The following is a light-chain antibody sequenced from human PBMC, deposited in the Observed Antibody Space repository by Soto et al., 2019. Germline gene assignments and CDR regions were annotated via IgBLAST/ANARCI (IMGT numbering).Light chain of an antibody. V-gene: IGLV4-69*01. CDR2: VNSDGSH. Sequence: QPVLTQSPSASASLGASVKLTCTLSSGHSNYAIAWHQQQPEKGPRYLMKVNSDGSHRKGDGIPDRFSGSSSGAQRYLTISSLQSGDEADYYCQTWGTGIRVFGTGTKVTVL. CDR3: QTWGTGIRV. J-gene: IGLJ1*01. CDR1: SGHSNYA.